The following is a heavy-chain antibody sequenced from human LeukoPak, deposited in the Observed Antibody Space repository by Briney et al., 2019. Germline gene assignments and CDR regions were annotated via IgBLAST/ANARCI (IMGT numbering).Heavy chain of an antibody. CDR2: IYTSGST. CDR3: ASGSPSEYYYDSSGFSEPFRY. CDR1: GGSLSSYY. D-gene: IGHD3-22*01. J-gene: IGHJ4*02. Sequence: SETLSLTCTVSGGSLSSYYWSWIRQPAGKGLEWIGRIYTSGSTNYNPSLKSRVTMSVDTSKNQFSLKLSSVTAADTAVYYCASGSPSEYYYDSSGFSEPFRYWGQGTLVTVSS. V-gene: IGHV4-4*07.